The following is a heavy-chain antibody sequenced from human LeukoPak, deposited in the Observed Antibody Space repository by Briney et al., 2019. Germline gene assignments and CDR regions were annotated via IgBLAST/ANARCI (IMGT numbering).Heavy chain of an antibody. Sequence: GGSLRLSCAASGFTFSSYAMTWVRQAPGRGLEWVSASTGSGGATYYADSVMGRFTISRDNSKNTLYLQMNSLRAEDTAVYHCAKRRQVGAPGTLDYWGQGTLVTVSS. CDR2: STGSGGAT. D-gene: IGHD1-26*01. J-gene: IGHJ4*02. V-gene: IGHV3-23*01. CDR1: GFTFSSYA. CDR3: AKRRQVGAPGTLDY.